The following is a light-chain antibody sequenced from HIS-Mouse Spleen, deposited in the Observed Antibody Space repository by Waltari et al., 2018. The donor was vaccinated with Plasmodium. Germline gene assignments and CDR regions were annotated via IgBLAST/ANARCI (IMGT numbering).Light chain of an antibody. V-gene: IGKV3-11*01. CDR3: QQANSFPPLT. Sequence: EIVLTQSPATLSLSPGERATLSCRASQSVSSYLAWYQQKPGQAPRLLIYDASNRATGIPARFSGSGSRTDFTLTISSLEPEDFATYYCQQANSFPPLTFGGGTKVEIK. CDR1: QSVSSY. CDR2: DAS. J-gene: IGKJ4*01.